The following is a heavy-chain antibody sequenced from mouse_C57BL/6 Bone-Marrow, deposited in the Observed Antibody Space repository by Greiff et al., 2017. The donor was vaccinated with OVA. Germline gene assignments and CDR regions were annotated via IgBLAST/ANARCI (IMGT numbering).Heavy chain of an antibody. CDR3: ATPLTTGYFDY. V-gene: IGHV3-6*01. Sequence: DVKLQESGPGLVKPSQSLSLTCSVTGYSITSGYYWNWIRQFPGNKLEWMGYISYDGSNNYNPSLKNRISITRDTSKNQFFLKLNSVTTEDTATYYCATPLTTGYFDYWGQGTTLTGSS. J-gene: IGHJ2*01. D-gene: IGHD2-12*01. CDR1: GYSITSGYY. CDR2: ISYDGSN.